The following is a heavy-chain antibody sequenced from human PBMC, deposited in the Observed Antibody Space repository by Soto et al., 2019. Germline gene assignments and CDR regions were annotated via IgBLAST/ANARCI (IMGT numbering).Heavy chain of an antibody. CDR3: ARDDCSGGSCYGGHVDY. Sequence: SETLSLTFTVSGGSISSSSYYWGWIRQPPGKGLEWIGSIYYSGSTYYNPSLKSRVTISVDTSKNQFSLKLSSVTAADTAVYYCARDDCSGGSCYGGHVDYWGQGTLVTVSS. CDR2: IYYSGST. D-gene: IGHD2-15*01. V-gene: IGHV4-39*02. J-gene: IGHJ4*02. CDR1: GGSISSSSYY.